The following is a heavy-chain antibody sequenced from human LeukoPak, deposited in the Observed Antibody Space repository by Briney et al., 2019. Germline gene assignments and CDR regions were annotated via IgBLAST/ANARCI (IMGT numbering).Heavy chain of an antibody. D-gene: IGHD1-20*01. V-gene: IGHV4-59*01. CDR2: IYYSGST. CDR3: ARQGAITARRTHYYAMDV. CDR1: GGSISSYY. J-gene: IGHJ6*02. Sequence: SETLSLTCTVSGGSISSYYWSWIRQPPGKGLEWIGYIYYSGSTNYNPSLKSRVTISVDTSKNQFSLKLSSVTAADTAVYYCARQGAITARRTHYYAMDVWGPGTTVTVSS.